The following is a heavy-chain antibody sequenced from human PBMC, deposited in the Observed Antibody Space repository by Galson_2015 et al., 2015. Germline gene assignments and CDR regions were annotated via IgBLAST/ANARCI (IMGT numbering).Heavy chain of an antibody. V-gene: IGHV3-48*01. CDR1: GFTFTSYS. CDR3: ARGRYGSYGMDV. D-gene: IGHD5-18*01. Sequence: SLRLSCAASGFTFTSYSMNWVRRAPGKGLEWVSYISGSSGTIYYADSVKGRFTISRDSAKNSLFLQMNCLRGEDTAVYFCARGRYGSYGMDVWGQGTTVTVSS. J-gene: IGHJ6*02. CDR2: ISGSSGTI.